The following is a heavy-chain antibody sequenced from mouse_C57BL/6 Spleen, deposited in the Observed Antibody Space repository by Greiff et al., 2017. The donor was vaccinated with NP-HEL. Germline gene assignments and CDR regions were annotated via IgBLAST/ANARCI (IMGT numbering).Heavy chain of an antibody. CDR3: ARRANYGSSSFAY. V-gene: IGHV8-12*01. J-gene: IGHJ3*01. D-gene: IGHD1-1*01. Sequence: QVQLKESGPGILQSSQTLSLTCSFSGFSLSTSGMGVSWIRQPSGKGLEWLAHISWDDDTRYYPSLKSRLTISKDTSRNQVFLKITSVDTADTATYYCARRANYGSSSFAYWGKGTLVTVSA. CDR1: GFSLSTSGMG. CDR2: ISWDDDT.